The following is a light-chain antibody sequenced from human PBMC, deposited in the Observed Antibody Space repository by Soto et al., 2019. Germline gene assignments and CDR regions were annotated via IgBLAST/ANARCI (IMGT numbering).Light chain of an antibody. V-gene: IGKV3-20*01. CDR2: GAS. CDR3: QQYGSSPGIT. Sequence: EIVLTQSPGTLSLSPGERATLSCRASQSVSSSYLDWYQQKPGQAPRLLIYGASSRATGIPDRFSGSGSGTDFTLTISRLEPEDFAVYYCQQYGSSPGITFGQGTRLDIK. J-gene: IGKJ5*01. CDR1: QSVSSSY.